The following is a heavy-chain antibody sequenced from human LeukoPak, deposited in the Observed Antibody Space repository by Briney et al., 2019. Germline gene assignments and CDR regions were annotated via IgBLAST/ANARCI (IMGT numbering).Heavy chain of an antibody. CDR3: ARDPSVALFDY. CDR2: ISSSSSYI. J-gene: IGHJ4*02. V-gene: IGHV3-21*01. Sequence: GGSLRLSCAASGFTFSSYSMNWVRQAPGKGLEWVSSISSSSSYIYYADSVKGRFTISRDNAKNSLYLQMNSLRAEDTAVCYCARDPSVALFDYWGQGTLVTVSS. CDR1: GFTFSSYS. D-gene: IGHD6-19*01.